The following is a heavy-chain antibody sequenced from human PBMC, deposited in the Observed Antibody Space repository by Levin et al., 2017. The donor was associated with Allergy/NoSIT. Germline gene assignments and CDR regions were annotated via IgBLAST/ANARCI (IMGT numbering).Heavy chain of an antibody. CDR1: GYSFTSYW. D-gene: IGHD2-15*01. J-gene: IGHJ4*02. Sequence: GGSLRLSCKGSGYSFTSYWIGWVRQMPGKGLEWMGIIYPGDSDTRYSPSFQGQVTISADKSISTAYLQWSSLKASDTAMYYCARHPRLRRGGFDYWGQGTLVTVSS. V-gene: IGHV5-51*01. CDR3: ARHPRLRRGGFDY. CDR2: IYPGDSDT.